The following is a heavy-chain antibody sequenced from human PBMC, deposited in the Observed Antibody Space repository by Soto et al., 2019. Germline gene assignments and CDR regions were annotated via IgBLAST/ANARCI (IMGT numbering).Heavy chain of an antibody. D-gene: IGHD6-19*01. J-gene: IGHJ5*02. V-gene: IGHV1-18*01. CDR3: AGAVGWVAVAGNNWFDP. CDR2: ISAYNGNT. Sequence: QVQLVQSGAEVKKPGASVKVSCKASGYTFTSYGISWVRQAPGQGLEWMGWISAYNGNTNYAQKLQGRVTMTTDTSTRTAYMELRSLRYDDTAVYYCAGAVGWVAVAGNNWFDPWGQGTLVTVSS. CDR1: GYTFTSYG.